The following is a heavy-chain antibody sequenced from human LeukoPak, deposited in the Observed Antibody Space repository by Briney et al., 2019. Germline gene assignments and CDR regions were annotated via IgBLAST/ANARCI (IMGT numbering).Heavy chain of an antibody. J-gene: IGHJ4*02. D-gene: IGHD5-18*01. Sequence: GGSLRLSCAASGFTFSRYSMNWVRQAPGKGLEWVSYISSSSSTIYYADSVKGRFTISRDNSKNTLYLQMNSLRAEDTAVYYCAKEERYQDTAMVSAFDYWGQGTLVTVSS. V-gene: IGHV3-48*01. CDR1: GFTFSRYS. CDR2: ISSSSSTI. CDR3: AKEERYQDTAMVSAFDY.